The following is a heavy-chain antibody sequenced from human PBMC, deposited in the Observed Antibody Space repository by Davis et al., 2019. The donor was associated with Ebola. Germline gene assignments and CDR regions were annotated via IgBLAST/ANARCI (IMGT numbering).Heavy chain of an antibody. J-gene: IGHJ4*02. D-gene: IGHD4/OR15-4a*01. CDR2: INPYSGGT. CDR3: ARDLGYHANYLAAY. CDR1: GYTFAGYC. Sequence: ASVKLSCKASGYTFAGYCIHWVRQAPGQGLEWMGWINPYSGGTVYAQKFQGRVTMTSDTSITTAYMELNSLDSDDTAVYYCARDLGYHANYLAAYWGQGTLVTVSS. V-gene: IGHV1-2*02.